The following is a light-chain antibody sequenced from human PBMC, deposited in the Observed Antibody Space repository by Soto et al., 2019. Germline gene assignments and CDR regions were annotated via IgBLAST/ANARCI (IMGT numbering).Light chain of an antibody. CDR1: QSVSSY. V-gene: IGKV3-11*01. CDR3: QQRSNWPLT. CDR2: DAS. Sequence: EIVLTQSPATLSLSPGERATLSCRASQSVSSYLAWYQQKPGQAPRLLFYDASNRATGIPARFSGSGSGTDFTLTISGLEPEDFAVYYCQQRSNWPLTFGGGTKVEIK. J-gene: IGKJ4*01.